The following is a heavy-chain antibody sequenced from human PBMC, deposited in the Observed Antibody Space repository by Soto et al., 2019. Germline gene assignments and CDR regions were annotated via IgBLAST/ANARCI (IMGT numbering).Heavy chain of an antibody. D-gene: IGHD3-22*01. J-gene: IGHJ6*02. CDR2: ISSSSSYT. Sequence: PGGSLRLSCAASGFTFSDYYMSWIRQAPGKGLEWVSYISSSSSYTNYADSVKGRFTISRDNAKNSLYLQMNSLRAEDTAVYYCARARLCFGEQYYYSPYGMDVCGQGPTVTGFS. V-gene: IGHV3-11*05. CDR1: GFTFSDYY. CDR3: ARARLCFGEQYYYSPYGMDV.